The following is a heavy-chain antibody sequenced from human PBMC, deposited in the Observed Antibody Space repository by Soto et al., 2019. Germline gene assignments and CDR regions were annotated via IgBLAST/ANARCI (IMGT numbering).Heavy chain of an antibody. CDR2: ISAYNGNT. CDR3: ARGYPLLPQAPAEYFQH. V-gene: IGHV1-18*04. D-gene: IGHD3-22*01. J-gene: IGHJ1*01. Sequence: AASVKVSCKASGYTFTSYGISWVRQAPGQGLEWMGWISAYNGNTNYAQKLQGRVTMTTDTSTSTAYMELRSLRSDDAAVYYCARGYPLLPQAPAEYFQHWGQGTLVTVSS. CDR1: GYTFTSYG.